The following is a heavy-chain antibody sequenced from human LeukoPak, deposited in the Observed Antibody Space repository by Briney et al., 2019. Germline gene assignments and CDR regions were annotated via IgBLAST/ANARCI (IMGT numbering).Heavy chain of an antibody. D-gene: IGHD3-22*01. CDR3: AKDRPNYYESNGHYYRRDGDS. CDR1: GFTFSIYA. CDR2: TSSGGDYT. J-gene: IGHJ5*01. V-gene: IGHV3-23*01. Sequence: GGSLRLSCAASGFTFSIYAMSWVRQAPGKGLEWVSSTSSGGDYTYYAGSVKGRFTISRDNSKNTLYLQMNSLRAEDTAIYYCAKDRPNYYESNGHYYRRDGDSWGQGTLVTVSS.